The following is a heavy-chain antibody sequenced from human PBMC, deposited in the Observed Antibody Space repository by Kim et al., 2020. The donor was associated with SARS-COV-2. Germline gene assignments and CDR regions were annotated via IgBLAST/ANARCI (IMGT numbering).Heavy chain of an antibody. CDR2: VSYDGINK. Sequence: GGSLRLSCAASGFTFNTSGMHWVRQAPGKGLEWVAVVSYDGINKYYADSVKGRFTISRDNSKNTLYLQMNSLRIEDTAVYYCAKSFSGSYFGYDYWGQGTLVTVSS. J-gene: IGHJ4*02. V-gene: IGHV3-30*18. CDR1: GFTFNTSG. D-gene: IGHD1-26*01. CDR3: AKSFSGSYFGYDY.